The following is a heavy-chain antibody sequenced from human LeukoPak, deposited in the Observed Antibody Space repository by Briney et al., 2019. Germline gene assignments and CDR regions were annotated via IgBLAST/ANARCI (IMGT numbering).Heavy chain of an antibody. CDR3: AELGITMIGGV. J-gene: IGHJ6*04. CDR1: GFTFTTYW. V-gene: IGHV3-7*01. CDR2: INQDGTEK. D-gene: IGHD3-10*02. Sequence: GESLRLSCAASGFTFTTYWMAWVRQFPGKGLEWVANINQDGTEKYSVDSVKGRFTISRDNAKNSLYLQMNSLRAEDTAVYYCAELGITMIGGVWGKGTTVTISS.